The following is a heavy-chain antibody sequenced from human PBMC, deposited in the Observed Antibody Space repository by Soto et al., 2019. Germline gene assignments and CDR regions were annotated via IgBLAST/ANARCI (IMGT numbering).Heavy chain of an antibody. CDR3: ARDTTLVVVVASGYFDY. J-gene: IGHJ4*02. Sequence: VGSLRLSCAASGFTFSSYSMNWVRQAPGKGLEWVSSISSSSSYIYYADSVKGRFTISRDNAKNSLYLQMNSLRAEDTAVYYCARDTTLVVVVASGYFDYWGQGTLVTVSS. CDR1: GFTFSSYS. CDR2: ISSSSSYI. D-gene: IGHD2-15*01. V-gene: IGHV3-21*01.